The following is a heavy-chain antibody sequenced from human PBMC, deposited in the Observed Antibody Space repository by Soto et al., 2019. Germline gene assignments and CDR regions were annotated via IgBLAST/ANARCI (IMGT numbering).Heavy chain of an antibody. CDR2: IIPIPGIA. J-gene: IGHJ5*02. CDR1: GGTFSSYT. CDR3: ASTSGGARWFDP. Sequence: QVQLVQSGAEVKKPGSSVKVSCKASGGTFSSYTISWVRQAPGQGLEWMGRIIPIPGIANYAQKFQGRVTVXAXQPTSTAHVGLSSLRPEDTAVYYFASTSGGARWFDPWGQGTLVTVSS. V-gene: IGHV1-69*02. D-gene: IGHD1-26*01.